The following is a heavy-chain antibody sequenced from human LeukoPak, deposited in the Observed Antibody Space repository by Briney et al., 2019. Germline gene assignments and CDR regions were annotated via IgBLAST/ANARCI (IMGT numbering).Heavy chain of an antibody. Sequence: SVTLSLPCSVSGGFNTHYYWSWIRQPPGKGLEWIWYFYHSGSTNYNPSLKSRVTISVDTSKNHFSLKLSSVTAADTAVYYCARGQWLPVFDFWGQGTLVTVSS. V-gene: IGHV4-59*01. CDR3: ARGQWLPVFDF. J-gene: IGHJ4*02. CDR1: GGFNTHYY. CDR2: FYHSGST. D-gene: IGHD3-22*01.